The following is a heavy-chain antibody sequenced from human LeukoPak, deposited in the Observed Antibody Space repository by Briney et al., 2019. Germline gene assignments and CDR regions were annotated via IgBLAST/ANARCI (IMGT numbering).Heavy chain of an antibody. CDR2: IEEDGSEK. D-gene: IGHD4-17*01. J-gene: IGHJ4*02. CDR3: TRDEGATETTYRFDH. V-gene: IGHV3-7*01. Sequence: GGSLRLSCAASGFTFSTYLMSWVRQAPGKGLEWVGNIEEDGSEKYYIDSVKGRFTISRDNAKNLLFLQMNSLRAEDTAVYYCTRDEGATETTYRFDHWGQGTLVTVSS. CDR1: GFTFSTYL.